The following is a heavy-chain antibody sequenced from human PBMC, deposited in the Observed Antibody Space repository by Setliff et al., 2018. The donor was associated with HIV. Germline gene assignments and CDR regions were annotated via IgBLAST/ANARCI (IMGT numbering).Heavy chain of an antibody. CDR3: ASLEGDGYNWDY. CDR1: GGTFSSYA. CDR2: IIPILGIA. V-gene: IGHV1-69*10. Sequence: SVKVSCKASGGTFSSYAISWVRQAPGQGLEWMGGIIPILGIANYAQKFQGRVTTTADESTSTAYMELSSLRSEDTAVYYCASLEGDGYNWDYWGQGTLVTVSS. J-gene: IGHJ4*02. D-gene: IGHD5-12*01.